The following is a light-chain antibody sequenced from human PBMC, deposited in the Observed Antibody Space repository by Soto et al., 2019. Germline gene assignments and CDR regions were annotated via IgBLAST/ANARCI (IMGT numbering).Light chain of an antibody. CDR3: QQYNSYSRT. CDR1: QSISSW. J-gene: IGKJ1*01. V-gene: IGKV1-5*03. CDR2: KAS. Sequence: DIQMTQSPSTRSVSLADGFTITRLASQSISSWLAWYQQKPGKAPKLLIYKASSLESGVPSRFSGSGSGTEFTLTISSLQPDDFATYYCQQYNSYSRTFGQGTKVDIK.